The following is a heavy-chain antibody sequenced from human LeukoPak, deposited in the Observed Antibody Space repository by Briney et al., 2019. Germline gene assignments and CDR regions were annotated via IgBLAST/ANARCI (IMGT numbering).Heavy chain of an antibody. CDR1: GGSISSYY. CDR3: AREGSMTARPFVSIDY. CDR2: NHTSGST. J-gene: IGHJ4*02. D-gene: IGHD6-6*01. V-gene: IGHV4-4*07. Sequence: SEILSLACTVSGGSISSYYWSWIRQPAGKGLEWIGRNHTSGSTDYNPSLKSRVTMSVDTSKNQFSLKLRSVTAADTAVYYCAREGSMTARPFVSIDYWGQGTLVTVSS.